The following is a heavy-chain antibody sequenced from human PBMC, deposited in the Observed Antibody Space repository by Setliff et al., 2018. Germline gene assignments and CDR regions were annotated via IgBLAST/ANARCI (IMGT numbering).Heavy chain of an antibody. CDR3: ATSGFCSAGSCYSFDD. J-gene: IGHJ4*02. V-gene: IGHV4-34*01. CDR2: ISPVGST. Sequence: SETLSLTCVFSGGGGSLSGYYWSWIRQPPGKGLEWIGEISPVGSTNCNPSLRSRVTMSVDTSKNRFSLNLTSVTAADTAVYFCATSGFCSAGSCYSFDDWGQGALVTVSS. D-gene: IGHD2-15*01. CDR1: GGGGSLSGYY.